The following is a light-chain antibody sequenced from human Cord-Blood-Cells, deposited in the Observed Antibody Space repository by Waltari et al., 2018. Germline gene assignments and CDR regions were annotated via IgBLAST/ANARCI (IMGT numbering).Light chain of an antibody. CDR1: RPNTGAGYD. CDR2: GNS. V-gene: IGLV1-40*01. J-gene: IGLJ3*02. CDR3: QSYDSSLSGSV. Sequence: QSVLTPPPSVSGAPGPRVTLSCPGSRPNTGAGYDVPWYQQLPGTAPKLLIYGNSNRPSGVPDRFSGSKSGTSASLAITGLQAEDGADYYCQSYDSSLSGSVFGGGTKLTVL.